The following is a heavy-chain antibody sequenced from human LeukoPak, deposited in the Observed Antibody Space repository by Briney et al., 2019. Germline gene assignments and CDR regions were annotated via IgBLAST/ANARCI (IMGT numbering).Heavy chain of an antibody. Sequence: PSETLSLTCAVYGGSFSGYYWSWIRQPPGKGLEWIGEINHSGSTNYNPSLKSRVTISVDTSKNQFSLKLSSVTAADTAVYYCARRIRYCSSTSCYKSERAFDIWGQGTMVTVSS. V-gene: IGHV4-34*01. J-gene: IGHJ3*02. D-gene: IGHD2-2*02. CDR3: ARRIRYCSSTSCYKSERAFDI. CDR1: GGSFSGYY. CDR2: INHSGST.